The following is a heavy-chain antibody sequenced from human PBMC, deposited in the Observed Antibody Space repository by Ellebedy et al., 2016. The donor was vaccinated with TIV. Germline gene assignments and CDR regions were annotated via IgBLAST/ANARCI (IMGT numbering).Heavy chain of an antibody. Sequence: GSLRLSXTVSGGSISSYYWSWIRQPPGKGLEWIGYIYYSGSTNYTPPLKSPVTISVDTSKNQFSLKLSSVTAADTAVYYCARVVVPAAGYYYYGMDVWGQGTTVTVSS. J-gene: IGHJ6*02. CDR2: IYYSGST. CDR1: GGSISSYY. V-gene: IGHV4-59*01. CDR3: ARVVVPAAGYYYYGMDV. D-gene: IGHD2-2*01.